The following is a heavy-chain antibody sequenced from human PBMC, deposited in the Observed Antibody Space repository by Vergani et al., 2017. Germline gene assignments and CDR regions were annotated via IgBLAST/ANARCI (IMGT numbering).Heavy chain of an antibody. CDR2: IRSTHYGGTT. D-gene: IGHD3-10*01. CDR1: GVTFGDCD. J-gene: IGHJ6*02. V-gene: IGHV3-49*04. CDR3: TSGRRIRGIILGMDV. Sequence: EVQVVESGGDLGQPGRSLRLSCTVSGVTFGDCDMSWVRQAPGKGLEWVGFIRSTHYGGTTDYAASVKGRIIISRDYSKNIAYLQMNNLKTEDTAVYYCTSGRRIRGIILGMDVWGQGTTVIVSS.